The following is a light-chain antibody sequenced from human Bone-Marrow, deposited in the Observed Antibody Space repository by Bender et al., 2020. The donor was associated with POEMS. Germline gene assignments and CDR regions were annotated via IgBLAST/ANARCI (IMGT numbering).Light chain of an antibody. Sequence: QSALTQPRSVSGSPGQSVTISCTGTSSDVGGYDYVSWYQQHPGKAPKLMIYDVFMRPSGVSHRFSGSKSGNTASLTISGLQAEDEADYYCCSYASTTTYVFGTGTKVTVL. J-gene: IGLJ1*01. CDR1: SSDVGGYDY. CDR3: CSYASTTTYV. CDR2: DVF. V-gene: IGLV2-11*01.